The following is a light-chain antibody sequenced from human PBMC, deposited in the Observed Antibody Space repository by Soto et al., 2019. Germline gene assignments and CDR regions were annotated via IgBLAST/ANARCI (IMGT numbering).Light chain of an antibody. Sequence: EIVLTQSPGTLSLSPGERATLSCRASQSVSSSYLAWYQQKPGQAPRLLIYGASSRATGIPDRFSGSGSGTDFPLTISRLEPEDFAVYYCQQYGSPRFGGGTKVEIK. J-gene: IGKJ4*01. CDR1: QSVSSSY. V-gene: IGKV3-20*01. CDR2: GAS. CDR3: QQYGSPR.